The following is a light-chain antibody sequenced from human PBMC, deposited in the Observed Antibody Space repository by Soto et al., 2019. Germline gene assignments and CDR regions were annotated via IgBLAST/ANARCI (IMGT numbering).Light chain of an antibody. CDR3: QQRSNWPIT. V-gene: IGKV3-11*01. CDR1: QSVGSY. CDR2: DAS. Sequence: EIVLTQSPATLSLSPGERATLSCRASQSVGSYLHWYQQKRGQAPRLLVYDASSRATGIPARFSGSGSGTDFTLTISSLEPEDFAVYYCQQRSNWPITFGQGTRLEIK. J-gene: IGKJ5*01.